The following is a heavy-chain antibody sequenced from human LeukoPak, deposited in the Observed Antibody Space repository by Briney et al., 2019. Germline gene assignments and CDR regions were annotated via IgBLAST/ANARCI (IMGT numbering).Heavy chain of an antibody. V-gene: IGHV7-4-1*02. J-gene: IGHJ6*03. CDR1: GYTFTGYY. Sequence: ASVKVSCKASGYTFTGYYMHWVRQAPGQGLEWMGWINTNTGNPTYAQGFTGRFVFSLDTSVSTAYLQISSLKAEDTAVYYCARVESYCSGGSCYDDYYYYYMDVWGKGTTVTVSS. CDR3: ARVESYCSGGSCYDDYYYYYMDV. D-gene: IGHD2-15*01. CDR2: INTNTGNP.